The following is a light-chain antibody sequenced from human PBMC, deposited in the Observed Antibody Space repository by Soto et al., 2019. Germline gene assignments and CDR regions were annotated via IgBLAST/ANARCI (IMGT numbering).Light chain of an antibody. V-gene: IGKV3-11*01. J-gene: IGKJ4*01. CDR2: DAS. CDR3: QQRRNWPPLT. Sequence: EVVLTQSPATLSLSPGERATLSCTASQSISTYLTWYQHKPGQAPRLLIYDASSRAPGIPARFSGSGSGTDFTLTISSLEHADFAVYYCQQRRNWPPLTFGGGTKVEIK. CDR1: QSISTY.